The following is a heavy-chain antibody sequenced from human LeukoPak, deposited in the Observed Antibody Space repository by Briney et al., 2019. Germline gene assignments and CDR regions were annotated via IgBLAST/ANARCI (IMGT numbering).Heavy chain of an antibody. V-gene: IGHV3-66*02. CDR1: GFTVSSYY. J-gene: IGHJ4*02. D-gene: IGHD3-9*01. Sequence: GGSLRLSCAASGFTVSSYYVTWVRQAPGKGLEWVSVIYSGGNTYYADSVKGRFPISRDNSKNTVYLQMNNLRAEDTAVYYCARGRLGNYFDYWGQGTLVTVSS. CDR3: ARGRLGNYFDY. CDR2: IYSGGNT.